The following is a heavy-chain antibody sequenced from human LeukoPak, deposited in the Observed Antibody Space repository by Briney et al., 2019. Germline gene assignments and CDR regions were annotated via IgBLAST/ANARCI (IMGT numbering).Heavy chain of an antibody. CDR1: GGSISYYY. J-gene: IGHJ2*01. CDR2: IYTSGNT. CDR3: ARRGTIFGPESL. Sequence: SETLSLTCSVSGGSISYYYWTWIRQPPGKGLEWIGYIYTSGNTDYNPSLKSRVSMSLDTSKSQLSLNLSSVTAADAAVYFCARRGTIFGPESLWGRGTLVTVSS. V-gene: IGHV4-4*09. D-gene: IGHD3-3*01.